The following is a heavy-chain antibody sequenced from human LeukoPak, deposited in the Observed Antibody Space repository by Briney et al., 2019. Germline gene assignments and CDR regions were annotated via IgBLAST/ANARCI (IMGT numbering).Heavy chain of an antibody. CDR2: INPNSAGA. D-gene: IGHD1-7*01. Sequence: ASVMVSCKASGYTFTGYYYIHWVRQASGQGLEWMGWINPNSAGANYAQKFQGRVTMTRDTSISTAYMELSRLTSDDTAVYYCARGVISGTPDYYYYYMDVWGKGTTVTVSS. J-gene: IGHJ6*03. CDR1: GYTFTGYYY. V-gene: IGHV1-2*02. CDR3: ARGVISGTPDYYYYYMDV.